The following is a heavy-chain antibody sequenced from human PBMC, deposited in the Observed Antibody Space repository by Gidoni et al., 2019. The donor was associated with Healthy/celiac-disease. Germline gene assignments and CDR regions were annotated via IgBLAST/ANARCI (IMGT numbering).Heavy chain of an antibody. CDR1: GFTFSSYA. CDR2: ISGSGGST. CDR3: AKNRIKTYYFGWFDP. J-gene: IGHJ5*02. V-gene: IGHV3-23*01. D-gene: IGHD3-10*01. Sequence: EVQLLESGGGLVQPWGSLRLSCAASGFTFSSYAMSWVRQAPGKGLEWVSAISGSGGSTYYADSVKGRFTISRDNSKNTLYLQMNSLRAEDTAVYYCAKNRIKTYYFGWFDPWGQGTLVTVSS.